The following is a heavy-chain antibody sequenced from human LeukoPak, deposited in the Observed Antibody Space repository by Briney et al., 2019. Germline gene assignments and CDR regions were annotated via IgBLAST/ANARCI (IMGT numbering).Heavy chain of an antibody. CDR1: GFTFSSYW. Sequence: GGSLRLSCAASGFTFSSYWMSWVRQAPGKGLEWVSYISSSGSTIYYADSVKGRFTISRDNAKNSLYLQMNSLRAEDTAVYYCARFSMDGYNYFDYWGQGTLVTVSS. D-gene: IGHD5-24*01. CDR3: ARFSMDGYNYFDY. V-gene: IGHV3-48*04. J-gene: IGHJ4*02. CDR2: ISSSGSTI.